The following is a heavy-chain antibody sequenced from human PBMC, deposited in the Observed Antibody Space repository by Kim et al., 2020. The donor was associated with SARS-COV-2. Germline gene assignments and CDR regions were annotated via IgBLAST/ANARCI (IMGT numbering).Heavy chain of an antibody. CDR2: IDPSDSYT. Sequence: GESLKISCKGSGYSFTSYWISWVRQMPGKGLEWMGRIDPSDSYTNYSPSFQGHVTISADKSISTAYLQWSSLKASDTAMYYCASASGFGAAAGTMDVWGQGTTVTVSS. CDR3: ASASGFGAAAGTMDV. J-gene: IGHJ6*02. D-gene: IGHD6-13*01. CDR1: GYSFTSYW. V-gene: IGHV5-10-1*01.